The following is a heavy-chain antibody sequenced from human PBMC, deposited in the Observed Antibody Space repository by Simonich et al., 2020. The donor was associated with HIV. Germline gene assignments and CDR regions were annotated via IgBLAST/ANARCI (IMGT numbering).Heavy chain of an antibody. D-gene: IGHD3-22*01. CDR3: ARDPSDYFDTSGYYHGHFDY. CDR2: ISSTSTNI. Sequence: EVQLVESGGGLVKPGGSLRLSCAASGFTFSTYSMNWVRQAPGKGLEWVSSISSTSTNIYSADSVNGRFTISRDNAKNSLYLQMNSLRAEDTAVYYCARDPSDYFDTSGYYHGHFDYWGQGTLVTVSS. CDR1: GFTFSTYS. V-gene: IGHV3-21*01. J-gene: IGHJ4*02.